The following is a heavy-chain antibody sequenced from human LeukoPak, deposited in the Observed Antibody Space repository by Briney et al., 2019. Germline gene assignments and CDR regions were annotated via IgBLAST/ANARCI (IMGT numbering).Heavy chain of an antibody. CDR3: ATALQYYDILTGRPNWFDH. CDR1: GYTLTELS. CDR2: FDPEDGET. D-gene: IGHD3-9*01. V-gene: IGHV1-24*01. J-gene: IGHJ5*02. Sequence: ASVKLFYKVSGYTLTELSMLWARQAPGKGLEWMGGFDPEDGETIYAQKFQGRVTMTEDTSTDTAYMELRSLRSEDTAVYYCATALQYYDILTGRPNWFDHWGQGTLVTVSS.